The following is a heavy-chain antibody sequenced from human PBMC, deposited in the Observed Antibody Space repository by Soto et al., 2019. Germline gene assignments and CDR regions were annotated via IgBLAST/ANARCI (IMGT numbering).Heavy chain of an antibody. CDR1: GGSISSSSYY. V-gene: IGHV4-39*01. J-gene: IGHJ4*02. CDR2: IYYSGST. Sequence: SETLSLTCTVSGGSISSSSYYWGWIRQPPGKGLEWIGSIYYSGSTYYNPSLKSRVTISVDTSKNQFSLKLSSVTAAETAVYYCARGVASDLLYYFDYWGQGTLVTVSS. CDR3: ARGVASDLLYYFDY. D-gene: IGHD2-21*02.